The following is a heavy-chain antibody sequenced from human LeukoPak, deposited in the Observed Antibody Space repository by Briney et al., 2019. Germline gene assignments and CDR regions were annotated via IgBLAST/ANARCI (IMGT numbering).Heavy chain of an antibody. V-gene: IGHV3-30-3*01. D-gene: IGHD1-26*01. J-gene: IGHJ4*02. CDR3: ARGGGGSYLLDY. Sequence: PGRSLRLSCPASGFTFSSYAMHWVRQAPGKGLEWVAVISYDGSNKYYADSVKGRFTISRDNSKNTLYLQMNSLRAEDTAVYYCARGGGGSYLLDYWGQGTLVTVSS. CDR1: GFTFSSYA. CDR2: ISYDGSNK.